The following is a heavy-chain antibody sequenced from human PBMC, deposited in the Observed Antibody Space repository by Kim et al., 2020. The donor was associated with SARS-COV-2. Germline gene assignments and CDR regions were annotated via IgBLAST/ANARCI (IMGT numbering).Heavy chain of an antibody. CDR1: GGSFSGYY. J-gene: IGHJ5*02. CDR2: INHSGST. V-gene: IGHV4-34*01. CDR3: ARVGYCSGGSCYSPSMRSWFDP. Sequence: SETLSLTCAVYGGSFSGYYWSWIRQPPGKGLEWIGEINHSGSTNYNPSLKSRVTISVDTSKNQFSLKLSSVTAADTAVYYCARVGYCSGGSCYSPSMRSWFDPWGQGTLVTVSS. D-gene: IGHD2-15*01.